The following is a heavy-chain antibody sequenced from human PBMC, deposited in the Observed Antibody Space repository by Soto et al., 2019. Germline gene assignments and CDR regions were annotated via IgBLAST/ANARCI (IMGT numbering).Heavy chain of an antibody. CDR1: GFTYASND. CDR2: ISFSGST. Sequence: EVQLLESGGSLVQPGGSLTLSCAASGFTYASNDMAWVRQVPGKGPEWVSTISFSGSTSYADSVRGRFTISRDNSNNMLYLQMNSLRAEDTALYYCVKNRGNYDGWGRGTLVTVSS. CDR3: VKNRGNYDG. D-gene: IGHD3-16*01. J-gene: IGHJ4*02. V-gene: IGHV3-23*01.